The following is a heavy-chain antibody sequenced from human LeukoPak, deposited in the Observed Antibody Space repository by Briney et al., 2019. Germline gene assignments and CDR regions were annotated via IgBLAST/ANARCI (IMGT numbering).Heavy chain of an antibody. D-gene: IGHD6-13*01. CDR2: IYTSGST. CDR3: ARHRAAAGVHNWFDP. V-gene: IGHV4-4*07. J-gene: IGHJ5*02. CDR1: GGSISSYY. Sequence: SETLSLTCTVSGGSISSYYWSWIRQPAGKGLEWIGRIYTSGSTYYNPSLKSRVTISVDTSKNQFSLKLSSVTAADTAVYYCARHRAAAGVHNWFDPWGQGILVTVSS.